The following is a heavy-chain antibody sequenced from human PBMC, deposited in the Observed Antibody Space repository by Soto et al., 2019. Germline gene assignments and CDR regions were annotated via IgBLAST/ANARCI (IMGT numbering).Heavy chain of an antibody. CDR2: ISGGGGTT. D-gene: IGHD6-19*01. Sequence: PGGSLRLSCAASGFTFSSYAMSWVRQAPGKGLEWVSAISGGGGTTNYADSVKGRFTISSDNSKNPLYLQMTSLRAADTAVYYCAKGDRSSGWLWGQGTLVTVSS. CDR3: AKGDRSSGWL. J-gene: IGHJ4*02. V-gene: IGHV3-23*01. CDR1: GFTFSSYA.